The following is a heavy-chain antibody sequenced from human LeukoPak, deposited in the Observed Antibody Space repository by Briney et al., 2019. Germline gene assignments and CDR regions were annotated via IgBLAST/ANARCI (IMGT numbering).Heavy chain of an antibody. V-gene: IGHV3-48*03. Sequence: GGSLRLSCAASGFTFSSYEMNWVRQAPGKGLEWVSYISSSGSTIYYADSVKGRFTISRDNAKNSLYLQMNSLRAEDTAVYYCARVGSEYYYDSSGWSFDIWGQGTMVTVSS. CDR2: ISSSGSTI. J-gene: IGHJ3*02. CDR3: ARVGSEYYYDSSGWSFDI. D-gene: IGHD3-22*01. CDR1: GFTFSSYE.